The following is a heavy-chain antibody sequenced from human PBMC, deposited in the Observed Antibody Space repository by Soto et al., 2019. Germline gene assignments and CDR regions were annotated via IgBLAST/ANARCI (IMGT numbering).Heavy chain of an antibody. V-gene: IGHV1-18*01. J-gene: IGHJ6*03. CDR2: ISAYNGNT. Sequence: ASVKVSCKASGYTFTSYGISWVRQAPGQGLEWMGWISAYNGNTNYAQKLQGRVTMTTDTSTSTAYMELRSLRSDDTAVYYCARLLIVVVPAAKSPDYYYYMDVWGKGTTVTVSS. D-gene: IGHD2-2*01. CDR1: GYTFTSYG. CDR3: ARLLIVVVPAAKSPDYYYYMDV.